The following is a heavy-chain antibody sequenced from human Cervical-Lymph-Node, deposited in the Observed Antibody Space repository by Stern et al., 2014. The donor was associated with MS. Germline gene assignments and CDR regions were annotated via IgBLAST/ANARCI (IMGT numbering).Heavy chain of an antibody. D-gene: IGHD7-27*01. CDR1: GYSFTSDD. J-gene: IGHJ4*02. V-gene: IGHV1-8*01. Sequence: QVQLVESGAEVKKPGASVKLSCKASGYSFTSDDINWVRQAPGQGLEWMGWMNPDSGDTGYAPKFQGRFTITRDTSISTAYMELTSLTSDDTAVYYCTKAWVAWGQGTQVIVSS. CDR3: TKAWVA. CDR2: MNPDSGDT.